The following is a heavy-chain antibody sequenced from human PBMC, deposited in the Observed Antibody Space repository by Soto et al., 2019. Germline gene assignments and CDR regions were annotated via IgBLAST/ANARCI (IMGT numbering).Heavy chain of an antibody. Sequence: EVQLVESGGGLVQPGGSLRLSCAASGFTFSDHYMDWVRQAPGKGLEWVGRSKNKADSNTTEYAASVKGRFTISRDGSKNSQYLQMNSLKTGDAAVYYCSVWGSGNDFGAAWGQGILVTVSS. D-gene: IGHD3-10*01. J-gene: IGHJ4*02. CDR2: SKNKADSNTT. CDR1: GFTFSDHY. V-gene: IGHV3-72*01. CDR3: SVWGSGNDFGAA.